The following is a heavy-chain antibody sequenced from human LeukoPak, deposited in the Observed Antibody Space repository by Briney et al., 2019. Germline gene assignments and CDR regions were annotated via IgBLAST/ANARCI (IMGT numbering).Heavy chain of an antibody. V-gene: IGHV3-23*01. CDR2: ISGSGGST. J-gene: IGHJ4*02. CDR1: GFTFSSYA. D-gene: IGHD1/OR15-1a*01. Sequence: PGGSLRLSCAASGFTFSSYAMSWVRQAPGKGLEWVSAISGSGGSTYYAGSVKGRFTISRDNSKNTFYLYMNSLRAEDTAIYYCANEGTFYSDYWGQGTLVTVSS. CDR3: ANEGTFYSDY.